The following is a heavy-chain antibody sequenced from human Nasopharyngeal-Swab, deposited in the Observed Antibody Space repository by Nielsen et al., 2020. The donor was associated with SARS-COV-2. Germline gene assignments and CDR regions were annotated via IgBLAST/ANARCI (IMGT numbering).Heavy chain of an antibody. D-gene: IGHD3-10*01. CDR2: INHSGST. V-gene: IGHV4-34*01. J-gene: IGHJ5*02. CDR3: ARGRGGWLGVNWFDP. Sequence: WIRQPPRKGLEWIGEINHSGSTNYNPSLRSRVTISVDTSKNQFSLKLSSVTAADTAVYYCARGRGGWLGVNWFDPWGQGTLVTVSS.